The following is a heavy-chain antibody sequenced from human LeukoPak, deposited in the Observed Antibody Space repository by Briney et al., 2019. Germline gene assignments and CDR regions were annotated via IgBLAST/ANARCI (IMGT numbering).Heavy chain of an antibody. D-gene: IGHD3-3*01. CDR2: IIPILGIA. J-gene: IGHJ4*02. Sequence: GAPVKVSCKASGGTFSSYAISWVRQAPGQGLEWMGRIIPILGIANYAQKFQGRVTITADKSTSTAYMELSSLRSEDTAVYYCARAYNEGLPIFGVVIPAIIDYWGQGTLVTVSS. V-gene: IGHV1-69*04. CDR3: ARAYNEGLPIFGVVIPAIIDY. CDR1: GGTFSSYA.